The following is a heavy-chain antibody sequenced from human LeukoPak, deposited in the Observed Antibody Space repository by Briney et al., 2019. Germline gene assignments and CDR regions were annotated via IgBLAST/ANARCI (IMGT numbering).Heavy chain of an antibody. CDR3: AKNPGGYDYRFDY. CDR1: GFTFSSHG. V-gene: IGHV3-30*02. CDR2: IRYDGSNQ. D-gene: IGHD5-12*01. Sequence: GGSLRLSCAASGFTFSSHGMHWVRQAPGKGPEWVAFIRYDGSNQYYGDSVKGRFTISRDNSKNTMFLQMNSLRAEDTAVYYCAKNPGGYDYRFDYWGQGTLVTVSS. J-gene: IGHJ4*02.